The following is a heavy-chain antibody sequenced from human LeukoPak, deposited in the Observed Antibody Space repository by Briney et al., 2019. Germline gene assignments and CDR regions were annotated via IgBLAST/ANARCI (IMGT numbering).Heavy chain of an antibody. CDR1: GASISSYY. Sequence: TSSETLSLTCTVSGASISSYYCSWIRQPAGKGLEWIGRIYDSGDTNYNPSLRSRVTMSIDTSKNQFSLKLSSVTAADTAVYYCARPTLRFLEWFPRPLYYYGMDVWGQGTTVTVSS. CDR3: ARPTLRFLEWFPRPLYYYGMDV. V-gene: IGHV4-4*07. CDR2: IYDSGDT. D-gene: IGHD3-3*01. J-gene: IGHJ6*02.